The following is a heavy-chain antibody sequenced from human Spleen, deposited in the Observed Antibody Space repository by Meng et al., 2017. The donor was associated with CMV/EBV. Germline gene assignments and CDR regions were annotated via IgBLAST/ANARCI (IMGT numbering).Heavy chain of an antibody. Sequence: ASVKVSCKASGYTFTSYGITWVRQAPGQGLEWMGWISAYNHNTHYAQSLQDRVTMTTDTSTSTAYMELRSLRSDYTAVYYCARDLIVSYDFWSARPQPAGYWGQGTLVTVSS. J-gene: IGHJ4*02. CDR2: ISAYNHNT. CDR3: ARDLIVSYDFWSARPQPAGY. CDR1: GYTFTSYG. D-gene: IGHD3-3*01. V-gene: IGHV1-18*01.